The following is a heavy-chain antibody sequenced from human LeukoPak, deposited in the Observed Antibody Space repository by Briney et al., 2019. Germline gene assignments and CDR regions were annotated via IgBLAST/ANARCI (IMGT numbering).Heavy chain of an antibody. CDR2: IYPHESDT. D-gene: IGHD5-12*01. V-gene: IGHV5-51*01. J-gene: IGHJ4*02. CDR1: GYSFTTYW. CDR3: ARQGTIVAGTLGTTFDY. Sequence: GESLKISCKGSGYSFTTYWIAWVRQMPGKGLEWMGIIYPHESDTSYSPAFQGQFTISAAKSLRTAYLRWSSRNVSDTAMYYCARQGTIVAGTLGTTFDYWGQGTLPTVSS.